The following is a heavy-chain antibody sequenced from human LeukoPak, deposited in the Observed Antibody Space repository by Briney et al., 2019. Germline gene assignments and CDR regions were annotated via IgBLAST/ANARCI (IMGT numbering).Heavy chain of an antibody. Sequence: SETLSLTWTGAGGAIRSGSYYWSWIRQPAGKGLEWIGRIYTSGSTNYNPSLKSRVTISVDTSKNQFSLKLSSVTAADTAVYYCARFGSGSAFDYWGQGTLVTVSS. D-gene: IGHD3-10*01. J-gene: IGHJ4*02. CDR2: IYTSGST. V-gene: IGHV4-61*02. CDR1: GGAIRSGSYY. CDR3: ARFGSGSAFDY.